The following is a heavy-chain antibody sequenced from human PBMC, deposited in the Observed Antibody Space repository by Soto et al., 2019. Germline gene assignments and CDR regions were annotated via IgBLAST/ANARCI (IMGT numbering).Heavy chain of an antibody. CDR1: GYSFTSHD. V-gene: IGHV1-8*01. CDR3: ARGFRVYYSSGRGVNRFDP. J-gene: IGHJ5*02. D-gene: IGHD3-22*01. Sequence: QVQLVQSGAEVKKPEASVRVSCKASGYSFTSHDINWVRQAAGQGLEWLGVMNPYSGKTGYAQKFQGRVSMTRSSSMNTAYMELSSLRSEDTAGYYGARGFRVYYSSGRGVNRFDPWSQGTL. CDR2: MNPYSGKT.